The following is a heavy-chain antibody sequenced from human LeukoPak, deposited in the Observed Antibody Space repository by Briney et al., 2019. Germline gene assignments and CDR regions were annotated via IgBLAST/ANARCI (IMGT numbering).Heavy chain of an antibody. J-gene: IGHJ4*02. CDR3: AKSKKGSAFAHFDF. V-gene: IGHV3-43D*03. D-gene: IGHD3-10*01. CDR1: GFTFDDYA. Sequence: GGSLRLPCAASGFTFDDYAMHWVRQAPGKGLEWVSLITWDGGNTYYADSLKGRFTISRDNSKNSLYLQMNSPRAEDTALYYCAKSKKGSAFAHFDFWGQGTLVTVSS. CDR2: ITWDGGNT.